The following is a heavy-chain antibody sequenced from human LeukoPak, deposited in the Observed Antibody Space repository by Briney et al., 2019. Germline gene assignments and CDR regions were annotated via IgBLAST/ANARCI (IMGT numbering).Heavy chain of an antibody. V-gene: IGHV4-61*02. CDR1: GDSISSGTYY. Sequence: SETLSLTCTVSGDSISSGTYYYNWIRQSAGKGLEWIGRICTSGNTNYNPSLKSRVIISVDTSENQISLKLSSVTAADTAVYYCARSVPLRPYGSGSYWSLYYYYYMDVWGKGTTVTVSS. CDR2: ICTSGNT. CDR3: ARSVPLRPYGSGSYWSLYYYYYMDV. J-gene: IGHJ6*03. D-gene: IGHD3-10*01.